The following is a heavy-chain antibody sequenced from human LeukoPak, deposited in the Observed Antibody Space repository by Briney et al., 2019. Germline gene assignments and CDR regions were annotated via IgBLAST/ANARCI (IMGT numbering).Heavy chain of an antibody. Sequence: VASVKVSCKVSGYTLTELSMHWVRQAPGKGFEWMGGFDPEDGETIYAQKFQGRVTMTEDTSTDTAYMELSSLRSEDTAVYYCATVGIAYDYWAREPWSPSPQ. D-gene: IGHD1-14*01. CDR1: GYTLTELS. J-gene: IGHJ4*02. CDR2: FDPEDGET. CDR3: ATVGIAYDY. V-gene: IGHV1-24*01.